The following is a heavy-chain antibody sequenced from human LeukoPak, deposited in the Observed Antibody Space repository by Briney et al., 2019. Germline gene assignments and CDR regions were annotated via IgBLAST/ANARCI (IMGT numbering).Heavy chain of an antibody. Sequence: SETLSLTCAVSGGSISTSNSYWGWIRRPPGKGLEWVGSIYYSGNTYYNPSLKSRVTISVDASKNQFSLILTSVTAADTAVYYCARQTGAGLFILPGGQGTLVTVSS. CDR3: ARQTGAGLFILP. CDR1: GGSISTSNSY. V-gene: IGHV4-39*01. D-gene: IGHD3-3*01. CDR2: IYYSGNT. J-gene: IGHJ4*02.